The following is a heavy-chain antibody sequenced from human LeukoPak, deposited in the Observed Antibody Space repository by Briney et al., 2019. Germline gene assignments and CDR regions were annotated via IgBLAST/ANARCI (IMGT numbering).Heavy chain of an antibody. CDR1: GFNFDDHG. J-gene: IGHJ4*02. D-gene: IGHD3-22*01. Sequence: GGSLTLSCAASGFNFDDHGMSWVRQAPGNRLEWLSGIYWNGGSTGYAVSVKGRFTISRDNAKNSLNLQMNSLRAEDTALYYCARGYYYDSRGFAPLFDYWGQGSLVTVSS. CDR2: IYWNGGST. V-gene: IGHV3-20*04. CDR3: ARGYYYDSRGFAPLFDY.